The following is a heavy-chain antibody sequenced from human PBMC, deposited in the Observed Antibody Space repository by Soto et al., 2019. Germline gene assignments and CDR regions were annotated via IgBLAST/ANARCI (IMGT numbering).Heavy chain of an antibody. D-gene: IGHD6-13*01. CDR1: GYTVTSYD. CDR2: MNPNRGNT. J-gene: IGHJ4*02. Sequence: QVQLVQSGAEVKKPGASVKVSCKASGYTVTSYDINWVRQPTGQWLEWLGSMNPNRGNTGYAQKFQGRVTMTRNTSLRTSYMELTSLRAENPAVYYCARVHSSHWSFDYWGQGTLVTV. V-gene: IGHV1-8*01. CDR3: ARVHSSHWSFDY.